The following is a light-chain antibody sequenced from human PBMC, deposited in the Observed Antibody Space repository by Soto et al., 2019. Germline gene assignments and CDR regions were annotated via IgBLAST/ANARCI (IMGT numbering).Light chain of an antibody. CDR2: DAS. CDR3: QHRSIWPPT. CDR1: QSVSTY. Sequence: EIVLTQSPATLSLSPGERATLSCRASQSVSTYLAWYQQKPGQAPTLLINDASNRATGIPARFSGSGSGTDFTLTISSLEPVDFAVYYCQHRSIWPPTFGPGTRVNIK. J-gene: IGKJ3*01. V-gene: IGKV3-11*01.